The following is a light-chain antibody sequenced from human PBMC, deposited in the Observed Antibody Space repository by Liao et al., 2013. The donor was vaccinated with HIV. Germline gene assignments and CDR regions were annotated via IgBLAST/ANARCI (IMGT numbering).Light chain of an antibody. CDR1: NIGSKS. J-gene: IGLJ2*01. CDR3: QVWDSSSDHPVV. Sequence: SYVLAQPPSVSVAPGKTARITCGGNNIGSKSVHWYQQKPGQAPVVVIYYDSDRPSGIPERFSGSNSGNTATLTISRVEAGDEADYYCQVWDSSSDHPVVFGGGTKLTVV. V-gene: IGLV3-21*04. CDR2: YDS.